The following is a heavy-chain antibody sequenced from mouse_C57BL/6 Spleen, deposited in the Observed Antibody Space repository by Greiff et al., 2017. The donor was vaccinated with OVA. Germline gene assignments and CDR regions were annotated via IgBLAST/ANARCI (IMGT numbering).Heavy chain of an antibody. V-gene: IGHV1-78*01. CDR1: GYTFPDHT. Sequence: VQLQQSDAELVKPGASVKISCKVSGYTFPDHTIHWMKQRPEQGLEWIGNIYPRDGSTKYNEKFKGKATLTADKSSSTAYMQLNSLTSEDPAVYFCARGDGYPTYLYAMDYWGQGTSVTVSS. CDR3: ARGDGYPTYLYAMDY. D-gene: IGHD2-3*01. J-gene: IGHJ4*01. CDR2: IYPRDGST.